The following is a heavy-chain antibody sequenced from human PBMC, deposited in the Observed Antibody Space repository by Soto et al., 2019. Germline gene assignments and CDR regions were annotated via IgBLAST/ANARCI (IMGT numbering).Heavy chain of an antibody. D-gene: IGHD3-3*01. CDR2: IKQDGSEK. J-gene: IGHJ5*02. CDR1: GFTFSSYW. CDR3: ARDVQRFKGRVLEWQQANWFDP. V-gene: IGHV3-7*01. Sequence: GGSLRLSCAASGFTFSSYWMSWVRQAPGKGLEWVANIKQDGSEKYYVDSVKGRFTISRDNAKNSLYLQMNSVRAEDTAVYYCARDVQRFKGRVLEWQQANWFDPWGQGTLVTVSS.